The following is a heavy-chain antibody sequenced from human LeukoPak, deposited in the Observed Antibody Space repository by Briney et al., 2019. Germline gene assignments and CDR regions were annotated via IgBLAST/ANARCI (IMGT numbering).Heavy chain of an antibody. CDR1: GFTFSSYG. J-gene: IGHJ4*02. Sequence: GGSLRLSCAASGFTFSSYGMHWVRQAPGKGLEWVAVISYDGSNKYYADSVKGRFTISRDNSKNTLYLQMNSLRAEDTAVYYCAKPDSIYDSSGHTDYWGQGTLVTVSS. CDR3: AKPDSIYDSSGHTDY. V-gene: IGHV3-30*18. D-gene: IGHD3-22*01. CDR2: ISYDGSNK.